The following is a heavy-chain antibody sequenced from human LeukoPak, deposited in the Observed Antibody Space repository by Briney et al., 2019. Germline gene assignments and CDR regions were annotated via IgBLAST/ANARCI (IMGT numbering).Heavy chain of an antibody. CDR2: IVVGSGNT. D-gene: IGHD3-9*01. J-gene: IGHJ3*02. CDR1: GFTFTSSA. V-gene: IGHV1-58*01. CDR3: AAGDILTGYSPMSAFDI. Sequence: PGTSVKVSCKASGFTFTSSAVQWVRQARGQRLEWIGWIVVGSGNTNYAQKFQERVTITRDMSTSTAYMELSSLRSEDTAVYYCAAGDILTGYSPMSAFDIWGQGTTVTVSS.